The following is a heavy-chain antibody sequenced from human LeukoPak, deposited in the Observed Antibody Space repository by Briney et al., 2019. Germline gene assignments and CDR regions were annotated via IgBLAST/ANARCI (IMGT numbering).Heavy chain of an antibody. CDR2: ISYDGSNK. CDR3: ARDVAAAGPIDY. V-gene: IGHV3-30*04. CDR1: GFTFSSYA. J-gene: IGHJ4*02. D-gene: IGHD6-13*01. Sequence: PGGSLRLSCAASGFTFSSYAMHWVRQAPGKGLEWVAVISYDGSNKYYADSVKGRFTISRDNSKNTLYLQMNSLRAEDTAVYYCARDVAAAGPIDYWGQGTLVAVSS.